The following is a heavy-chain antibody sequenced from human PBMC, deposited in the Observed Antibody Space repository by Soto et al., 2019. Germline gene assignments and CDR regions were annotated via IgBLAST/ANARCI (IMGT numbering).Heavy chain of an antibody. J-gene: IGHJ6*02. Sequence: QVQLVQSGAEVKKPGASVKVSCKASGYTFSNYGISWVRQGPGQGLEWMGWISGYNGNTHYEEKVQDRIKMTTDTSTSTTYLELRSLRSDDTAVYFCARDPGFGFGYSYAFAMDVWPRDHGHRLL. CDR2: ISGYNGNT. V-gene: IGHV1-18*01. D-gene: IGHD5-18*01. CDR1: GYTFSNYG. CDR3: ARDPGFGFGYSYAFAMDV.